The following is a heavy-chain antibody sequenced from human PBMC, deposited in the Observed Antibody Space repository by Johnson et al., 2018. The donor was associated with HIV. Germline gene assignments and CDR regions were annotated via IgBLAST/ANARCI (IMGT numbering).Heavy chain of an antibody. CDR2: ISYDGSNK. D-gene: IGHD6-19*01. CDR3: ARAREYGLAWGWAFDI. V-gene: IGHV3-30*04. Sequence: QVQVLESGGGVVQPGRSLRLSCATYGFTFSSYAMHWVRQAPGKGLEWVAVISYDGSNKYYADSVKGRFTISRDNSKNKLYLQTNSLRVEDTAVYYCARAREYGLAWGWAFDIWGQGKMVTVSS. J-gene: IGHJ3*02. CDR1: GFTFSSYA.